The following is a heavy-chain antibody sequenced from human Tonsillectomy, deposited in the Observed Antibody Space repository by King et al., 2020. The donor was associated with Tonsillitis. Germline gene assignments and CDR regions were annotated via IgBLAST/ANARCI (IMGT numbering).Heavy chain of an antibody. J-gene: IGHJ5*02. CDR1: GGSFSGYY. V-gene: IGHV4-34*01. CDR3: ARGRYCSSTSCHNWFDP. Sequence: VQLQQWGAGLLKPSETLSLTCAVYGGSFSGYYWSWIRQPPGRGLEWIGEINHSGSTNYNPSLKSRVTISVDTSKNQFSLKLSSVTAADTAVYYCARGRYCSSTSCHNWFDPWGHGTLVTVSS. D-gene: IGHD2-2*01. CDR2: INHSGST.